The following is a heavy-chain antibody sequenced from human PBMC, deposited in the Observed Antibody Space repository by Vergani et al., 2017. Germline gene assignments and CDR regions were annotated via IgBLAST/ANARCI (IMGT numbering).Heavy chain of an antibody. CDR2: IYYSGST. Sequence: QVQLQESGQGLVKPSETLSLTCTVSGGSISSYYWSWIRQPPGKGLEWIGNIYYSGSTNYNPSLKSRVTISVDTSKNQFSLKLSSVTAADTAVYYCARLGYSSSSGWFDPWGQGTLVTVSS. J-gene: IGHJ5*02. D-gene: IGHD6-6*01. V-gene: IGHV4-59*01. CDR1: GGSISSYY. CDR3: ARLGYSSSSGWFDP.